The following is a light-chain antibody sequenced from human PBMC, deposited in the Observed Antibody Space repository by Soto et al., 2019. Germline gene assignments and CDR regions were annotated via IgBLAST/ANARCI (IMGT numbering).Light chain of an antibody. CDR1: QSVGGD. Sequence: VMTHFPATLSVSPGERATLSCRASQSVGGDLAWYQQKPGQAPRLLIYGASSRAPGIPDRFSGSGSGTEFTLTISSLQSEDSAVYYCQQYESWPQLTFGGVTKVDIK. V-gene: IGKV3-15*01. CDR2: GAS. J-gene: IGKJ4*01. CDR3: QQYESWPQLT.